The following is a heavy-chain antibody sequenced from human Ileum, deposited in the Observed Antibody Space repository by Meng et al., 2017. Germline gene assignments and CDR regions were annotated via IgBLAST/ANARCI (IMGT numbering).Heavy chain of an antibody. V-gene: IGHV3-66*02. Sequence: VELMGFGGGLVQPGGPLRLSCAVSGFTVCNNYMSWVRQAPGKGLEWVAIIYPGGSMYYTGSLRGRFTISRDDSKNTVHLQMNSLRPDDTAVYYCASPPSEGDLWGRGTLVTVSS. CDR1: GFTVCNNY. D-gene: IGHD3-10*01. J-gene: IGHJ2*01. CDR3: ASPPSEGDL. CDR2: IYPGGSM.